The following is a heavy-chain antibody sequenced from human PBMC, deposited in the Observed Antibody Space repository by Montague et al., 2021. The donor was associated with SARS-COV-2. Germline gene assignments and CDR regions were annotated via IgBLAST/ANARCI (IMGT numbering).Heavy chain of an antibody. CDR3: ARAHADSLYHFWSGSVTSTSLDV. CDR1: GFTFSSHD. Sequence: SLRLSCAASGFTFSSHDMHWVRQSPGNGLQWVSAIGTAGDTYYEGSVAGRFTISREDANRSLSLQMTSLTAGDTSVYYCARAHADSLYHFWSGSVTSTSLDVWGKGTAVTVSS. CDR2: IGTAGDT. J-gene: IGHJ6*04. V-gene: IGHV3-13*01. D-gene: IGHD3-3*01.